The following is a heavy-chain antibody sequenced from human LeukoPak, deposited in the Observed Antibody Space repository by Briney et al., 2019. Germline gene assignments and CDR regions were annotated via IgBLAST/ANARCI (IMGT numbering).Heavy chain of an antibody. CDR3: VAPGSSSWYYFDY. D-gene: IGHD6-13*01. J-gene: IGHJ4*02. Sequence: SETLSLTYTVSGGSISSSSYYWGWIRQPPGKGLEWIGSIYYSGSTYYNPSLKSRVTISVDTSKNQFSLKLSSVTAADTAVYYCVAPGSSSWYYFDYWGQGTLVTVSS. V-gene: IGHV4-39*01. CDR2: IYYSGST. CDR1: GGSISSSSYY.